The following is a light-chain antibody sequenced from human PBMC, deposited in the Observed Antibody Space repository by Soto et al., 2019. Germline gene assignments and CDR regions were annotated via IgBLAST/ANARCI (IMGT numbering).Light chain of an antibody. V-gene: IGLV2-14*01. CDR3: SSYRTGGPFV. Sequence: QSVLTHPASVSGSPGQSIAISCTGTSSDVGGYNYVSWYQQLPGKAPKLLISEVSNRPSGVSHRFSGSKSGNTASLTISGLQAEDEADYYCSSYRTGGPFVFGTGTKVNVL. J-gene: IGLJ1*01. CDR2: EVS. CDR1: SSDVGGYNY.